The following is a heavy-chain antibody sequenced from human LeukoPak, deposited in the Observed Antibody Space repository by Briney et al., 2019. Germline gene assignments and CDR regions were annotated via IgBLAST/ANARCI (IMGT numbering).Heavy chain of an antibody. CDR1: GGTFSSYA. Sequence: ASVKVPCKASGGTFSSYAISWVRQAPGQGLEWMGRIIPILGTANYAQKFQGRVTITADKSTSTAYMELSSLRSEDTAVYYCARRYSGSYYYYYMDVWGKGTTVTVSS. J-gene: IGHJ6*03. CDR3: ARRYSGSYYYYYMDV. D-gene: IGHD1-26*01. CDR2: IIPILGTA. V-gene: IGHV1-69*04.